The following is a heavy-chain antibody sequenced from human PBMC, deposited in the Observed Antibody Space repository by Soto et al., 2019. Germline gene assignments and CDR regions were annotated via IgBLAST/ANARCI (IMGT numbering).Heavy chain of an antibody. Sequence: ASVKVSCKTSGYTFTSYGISWVRQAPGQGLEWMGWINPNSGGTNYAQKFQGWVTMTRDTSISTAYMELSRLRSDDTAVYYCARDQRRNYYGSGSHYYYYMDVWGKGTTVTVSS. CDR2: INPNSGGT. CDR3: ARDQRRNYYGSGSHYYYYMDV. J-gene: IGHJ6*03. CDR1: GYTFTSYG. D-gene: IGHD3-10*01. V-gene: IGHV1-2*04.